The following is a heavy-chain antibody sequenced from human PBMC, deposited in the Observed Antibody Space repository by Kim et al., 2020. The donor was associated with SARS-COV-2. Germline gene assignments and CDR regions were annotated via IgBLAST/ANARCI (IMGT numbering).Heavy chain of an antibody. CDR2: IYYSGST. D-gene: IGHD3-10*01. V-gene: IGHV4-59*08. J-gene: IGHJ4*02. Sequence: SETLSLTCTVSGGSISSYYWSWIRQPPGKGLECIGYIYYSGSTNYNPSLKSRVTISVDKSKNQFSLKLNSVTAADTAIYYCARHARGVLGGFGAWGRGTLVTVSS. CDR3: ARHARGVLGGFGA. CDR1: GGSISSYY.